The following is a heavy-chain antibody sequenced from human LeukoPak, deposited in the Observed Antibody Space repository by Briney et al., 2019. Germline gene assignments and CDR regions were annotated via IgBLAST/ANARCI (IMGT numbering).Heavy chain of an antibody. D-gene: IGHD5-18*01. CDR1: GFTVSSNY. CDR2: IYSGGST. V-gene: IGHV3-53*01. Sequence: GGSLRLSCAASGFTVSSNYMSWVRQAPGKGLEWVSVIYSGGSTHYAGSVKGRFTISRDNSKNTLYLQMNSLRAEDTAVYYCARAPGDSYGYYYYYYMDVWGKGTTVTVSS. CDR3: ARAPGDSYGYYYYYYMDV. J-gene: IGHJ6*03.